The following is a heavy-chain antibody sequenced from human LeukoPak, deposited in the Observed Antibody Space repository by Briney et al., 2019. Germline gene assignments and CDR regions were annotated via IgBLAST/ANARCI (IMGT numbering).Heavy chain of an antibody. CDR3: ASALTTVTPHFHC. J-gene: IGHJ4*02. CDR2: ISSTSDYI. V-gene: IGHV3-21*01. D-gene: IGHD4-17*01. CDR1: GFTFSSYS. Sequence: GGSLRLSCAASGFTFSSYSMNWVRQAPGKGLEWVSSISSTSDYIYYADSVKGRFTIPRDNAKNSLYLQMNSLRAEDTAVYYCASALTTVTPHFHCWGQGTLVTVSS.